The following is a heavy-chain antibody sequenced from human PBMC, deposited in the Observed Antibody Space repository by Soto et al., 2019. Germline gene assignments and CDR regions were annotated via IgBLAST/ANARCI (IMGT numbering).Heavy chain of an antibody. CDR1: GGTFSSYT. D-gene: IGHD2-21*02. CDR3: ASWGGDYAPYY. Sequence: QVQLVQSGAEVKKPGSSVKVSCKASGGTFSSYTISWVRQAPGQGLEWMGRIIPILGIANYAQKFQGRVTITADKSTSTAYMELSSLRSEDTAVYYCASWGGDYAPYYWGQGTLVTVSS. CDR2: IIPILGIA. J-gene: IGHJ4*02. V-gene: IGHV1-69*02.